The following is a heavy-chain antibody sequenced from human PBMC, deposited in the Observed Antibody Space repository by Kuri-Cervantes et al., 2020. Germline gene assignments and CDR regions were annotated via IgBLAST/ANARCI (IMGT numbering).Heavy chain of an antibody. Sequence: GGSLRLSCAVSGFTSNNYWMSWVRQAPGKGLEWVAVIWYDGSNKYYADSVKGRFTISRDNSKNTLYLQMNSLRAEDTAVYYCARDLGATTRVMGYWGQGTLVTVSS. CDR3: ARDLGATTRVMGY. CDR2: IWYDGSNK. CDR1: GFTSNNYW. D-gene: IGHD1-26*01. V-gene: IGHV3-33*08. J-gene: IGHJ4*02.